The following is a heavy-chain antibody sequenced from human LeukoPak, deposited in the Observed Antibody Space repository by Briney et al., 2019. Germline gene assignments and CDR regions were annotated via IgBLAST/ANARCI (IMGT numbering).Heavy chain of an antibody. CDR1: GFTFSSYS. Sequence: PGGSLRLSCAASGFTFSSYSMNWVRQAPGKGLEWVSSISSSSSYIYYADSVKGRFTISRDNAKTSLYLQMNSLRAEDTAVYYCASGTYYYDILTGYLPNWFDPWGQGTLVTVSS. D-gene: IGHD3-9*01. CDR3: ASGTYYYDILTGYLPNWFDP. CDR2: ISSSSSYI. V-gene: IGHV3-21*01. J-gene: IGHJ5*02.